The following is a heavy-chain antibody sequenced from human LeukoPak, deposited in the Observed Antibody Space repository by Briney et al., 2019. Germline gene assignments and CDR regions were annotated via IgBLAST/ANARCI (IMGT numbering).Heavy chain of an antibody. CDR2: ISSSSSYK. D-gene: IGHD1-1*01. V-gene: IGHV3-21*01. CDR1: GFTFSSYS. Sequence: GGSLRLSCVASGFTFSSYSMNWVRQAPGKGLEWVSSISSSSSYKHYTDSVKGRFTISRDNAKNSLYLQMNSLRAEDTAVYYCARSAAGTYYWGQGTLVTVSS. CDR3: ARSAAGTYY. J-gene: IGHJ4*02.